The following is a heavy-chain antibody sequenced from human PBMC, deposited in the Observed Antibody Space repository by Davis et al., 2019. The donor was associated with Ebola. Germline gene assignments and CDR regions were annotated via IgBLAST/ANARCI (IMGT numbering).Heavy chain of an antibody. CDR1: GDSISSHY. D-gene: IGHD5-24*01. Sequence: PSETLSLTCTVSGDSISSHYWSWIRQPPGKGLEYIAYTHESGSTKCNPSLKSRVTMSVDTSKNQFSLKLTSVTTADTAVYYCARDRRGDGYAGFDYWGQGTLVTVSS. V-gene: IGHV4-59*11. CDR2: THESGST. J-gene: IGHJ4*02. CDR3: ARDRRGDGYAGFDY.